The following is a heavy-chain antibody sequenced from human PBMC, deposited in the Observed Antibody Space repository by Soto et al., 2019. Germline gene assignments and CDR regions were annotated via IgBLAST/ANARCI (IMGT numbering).Heavy chain of an antibody. D-gene: IGHD2-2*02. CDR3: ARVTGGYCSSTSCYRSSIWFDP. V-gene: IGHV4-4*02. CDR2: IYHSGST. Sequence: SSETLSLTCAVSGGSISSSNWWSWVRQPPGKGLEWIGEIYHSGSTNYNPSLKSRVTISVDKSKNQFSLKLSSVTAADTAVYYCARVTGGYCSSTSCYRSSIWFDPWGQGTLVTVSS. CDR1: GGSISSSNW. J-gene: IGHJ5*02.